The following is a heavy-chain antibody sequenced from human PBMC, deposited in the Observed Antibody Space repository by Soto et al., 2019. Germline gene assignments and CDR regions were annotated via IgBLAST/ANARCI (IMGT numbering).Heavy chain of an antibody. V-gene: IGHV4-39*01. D-gene: IGHD4-17*01. CDR2: GYFTRKS. Sequence: SETLSLTCTVSGGSVTNSSYYWGWLRPSPGKGLEWIGDGYFTRKSSSQSAVKSRATTCADTYKNQFFLNVNSVDASETAVDFYGGQRTTVMTEGDFDFWGPGTLVTVSS. J-gene: IGHJ4*02. CDR3: GGQRTTVMTEGDFDF. CDR1: GGSVTNSSYY.